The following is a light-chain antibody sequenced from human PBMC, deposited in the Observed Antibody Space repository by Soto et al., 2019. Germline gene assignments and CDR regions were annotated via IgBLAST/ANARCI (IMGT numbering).Light chain of an antibody. V-gene: IGLV1-44*01. CDR1: RSNIGSNS. CDR2: SNN. CDR3: AGWDDRLNGCSV. Sequence: QSVLTQPPSASGTPGQRVTISCSGDRSNIGSNSVNWYQQLPGTAPKLLIYSNNQRPSGVPDRFSGSKSGTSASLAISGLQSEDEADYYCAGWDDRLNGCSVFGTGTKVTVL. J-gene: IGLJ1*01.